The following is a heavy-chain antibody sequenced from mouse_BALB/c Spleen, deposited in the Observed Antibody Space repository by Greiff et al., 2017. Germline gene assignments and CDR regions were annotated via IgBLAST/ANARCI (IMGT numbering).Heavy chain of an antibody. D-gene: IGHD2-1*01. Sequence: VQLQQSGTVLARPGASVKMSCKASGYTFTSYWMHWVKQRPGQGLEWIGAIYPGNSDTSYNQKFKGKAKLTAVTSTSTAYMELSSLTNEDSAVYYCTSPGGTMVTPFAYWGQGTLVTVSA. J-gene: IGHJ3*01. CDR3: TSPGGTMVTPFAY. CDR2: IYPGNSDT. CDR1: GYTFTSYW. V-gene: IGHV1-5*01.